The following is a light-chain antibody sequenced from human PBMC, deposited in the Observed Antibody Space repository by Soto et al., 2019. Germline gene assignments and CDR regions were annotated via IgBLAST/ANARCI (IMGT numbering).Light chain of an antibody. V-gene: IGKV1-5*03. CDR1: QSISSR. CDR3: QQYKSYSPIT. Sequence: DIQMTQSPSTLSASVGDRVTITCRASQSISSRLAWYQYKPGKAPKLLIYEASTLESGVPSRFSGSVSGTEFTLTISSLQPDDFATYYCQQYKSYSPITFGQGTRLEIK. J-gene: IGKJ5*01. CDR2: EAS.